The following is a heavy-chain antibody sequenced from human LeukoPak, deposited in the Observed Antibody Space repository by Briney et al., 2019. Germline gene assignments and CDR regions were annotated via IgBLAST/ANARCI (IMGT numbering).Heavy chain of an antibody. D-gene: IGHD3-22*01. V-gene: IGHV4-39*01. J-gene: IGHJ4*02. CDR2: IYYSGST. Sequence: SETLSLTCTVSGGSISSSSYYWGWIRQPPGKGLEWIGSIYYSGSTYYNPSLKSRVIISVDTSKNQFSLKLSSVTAADTAVYYCARQGYYDSSGYYYPFDYWGQGTLVTVSS. CDR1: GGSISSSSYY. CDR3: ARQGYYDSSGYYYPFDY.